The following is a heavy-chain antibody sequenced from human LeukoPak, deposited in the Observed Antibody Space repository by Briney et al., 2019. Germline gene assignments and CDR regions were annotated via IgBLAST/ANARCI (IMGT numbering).Heavy chain of an antibody. J-gene: IGHJ4*02. CDR3: ASLNYDYVWGSHHIFDY. V-gene: IGHV4-34*09. Sequence: PSETLSLTCAVYGGSFSGYYWSWIRQPPGKGLEWIGEINHSGSTNYNPSLKSRVTISVDTSKNQFSLKLSSVTAADTAVYYCASLNYDYVWGSHHIFDYWGQGTLVTVSS. CDR2: INHSGST. D-gene: IGHD3-16*02. CDR1: GGSFSGYY.